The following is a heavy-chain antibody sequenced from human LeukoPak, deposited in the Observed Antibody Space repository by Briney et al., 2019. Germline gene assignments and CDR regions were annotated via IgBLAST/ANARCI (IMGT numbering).Heavy chain of an antibody. D-gene: IGHD3-22*01. CDR3: ATAPPTLTYYYDSSGYYSLDY. CDR1: GYTLTELS. CDR2: FDPEDGET. J-gene: IGHJ4*02. V-gene: IGHV1-24*01. Sequence: VSVKVSCKVSGYTLTELSMHWVRQAPGKGLEWMGGFDPEDGETIYAQKFQGRVTMTEDTSTDTAYMELSSLRSEDTAVYYCATAPPTLTYYYDSSGYYSLDYWGQGTLVTVSS.